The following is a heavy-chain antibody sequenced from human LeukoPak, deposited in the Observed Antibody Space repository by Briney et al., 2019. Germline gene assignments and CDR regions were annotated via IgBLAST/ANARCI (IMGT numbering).Heavy chain of an antibody. V-gene: IGHV1-18*01. J-gene: IGHJ3*02. CDR2: INAYNGDT. Sequence: ASVKVSCKASGYTFTNFGISWVRQAPGQGLEWMGWINAYNGDTNYAQKLQGRVTMTTDTSTSTAYMELRSLRSDDTAMFYCARAGYGDYEQTTDAFDIWGQGTMVTVSS. D-gene: IGHD4-17*01. CDR1: GYTFTNFG. CDR3: ARAGYGDYEQTTDAFDI.